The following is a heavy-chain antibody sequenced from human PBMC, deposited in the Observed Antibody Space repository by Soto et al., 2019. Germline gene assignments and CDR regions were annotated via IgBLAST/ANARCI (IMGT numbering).Heavy chain of an antibody. CDR3: ARDPAWGSLDY. CDR1: GFTFSSYA. D-gene: IGHD7-27*01. CDR2: ISGSGSST. V-gene: IGHV3-23*01. Sequence: GGSLRLSCAASGFTFSSYAMSWVRQAPGKGLEWVSAISGSGSSTYYAASVKGRFTISRDNSKNTLYLQMNSLRVEDTALYYCARDPAWGSLDYWGLGTLVTVSS. J-gene: IGHJ4*02.